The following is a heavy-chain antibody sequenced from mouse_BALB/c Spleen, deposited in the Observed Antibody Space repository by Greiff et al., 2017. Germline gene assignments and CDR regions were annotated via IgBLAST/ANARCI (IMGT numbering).Heavy chain of an antibody. D-gene: IGHD1-1*01. CDR1: GYTFTNYW. J-gene: IGHJ4*01. V-gene: IGHV1-63*02. CDR3: ARSGYYGSSDAMDY. Sequence: QVQLQQSGPELVKPGASVKISCKASGYTFTNYWLGWVKQRPGHGLEWIGDIYPGGGYTNYNEKFKGKATLTADTSSSTAYMQLSSLTSEDSAVYFCARSGYYGSSDAMDYWGQGTSVTVSS. CDR2: IYPGGGYT.